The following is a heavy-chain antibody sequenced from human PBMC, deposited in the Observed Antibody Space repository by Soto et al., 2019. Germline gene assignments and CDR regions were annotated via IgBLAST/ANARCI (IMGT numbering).Heavy chain of an antibody. Sequence: QVQLVESGGGVVQPGRSLRLSCAASGFTFSSYGMHWVRQAPGKGLEWVAVIWYDGSNKYYADSVKGRFTIARDNSKNSMYEQLNSRRAGDMAVYYCAREGCGRGAFDIWGQGTMVTVSS. CDR2: IWYDGSNK. J-gene: IGHJ3*02. D-gene: IGHD2-21*01. V-gene: IGHV3-33*01. CDR1: GFTFSSYG. CDR3: AREGCGRGAFDI.